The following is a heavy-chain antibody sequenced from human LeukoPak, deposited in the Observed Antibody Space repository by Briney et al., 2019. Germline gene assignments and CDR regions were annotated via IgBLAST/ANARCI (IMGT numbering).Heavy chain of an antibody. J-gene: IGHJ5*02. CDR2: IYSGGST. V-gene: IGHV3-53*01. CDR3: ARGLRYYDSSGYHNWFDP. CDR1: GFTVSSNY. Sequence: PGGSLRLSCAASGFTVSSNYMSWVRQAPGKGLEWVSVIYSGGSTYYADSVKGRFTISRDNSKNTLYLQMNSLRAEDTAVYYCARGLRYYDSSGYHNWFDPWGQGTLVTVSS. D-gene: IGHD3-22*01.